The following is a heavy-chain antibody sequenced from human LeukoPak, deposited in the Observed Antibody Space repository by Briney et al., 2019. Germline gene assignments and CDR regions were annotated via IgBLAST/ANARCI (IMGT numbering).Heavy chain of an antibody. Sequence: ASVKVSCKASGYTFTSYYMHWVRQAPGQGLEWMGVINPSGGSTSYAQKFQGRVTMTRDTSTSTVYMGLSSLRSEDTAVYYCARDLWETGTFQPWGQGTLVTVSS. D-gene: IGHD1-7*01. CDR2: INPSGGST. J-gene: IGHJ5*02. CDR3: ARDLWETGTFQP. V-gene: IGHV1-46*01. CDR1: GYTFTSYY.